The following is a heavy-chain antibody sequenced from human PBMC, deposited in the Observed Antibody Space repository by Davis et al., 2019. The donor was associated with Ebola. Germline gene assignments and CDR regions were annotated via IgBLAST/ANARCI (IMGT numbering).Heavy chain of an antibody. CDR2: ISYDGSNK. CDR3: ARERDIVLMVYAKNYYYYGMDV. J-gene: IGHJ6*02. CDR1: GFTFSSYA. Sequence: SCAASGFTFSSYAMHWVRQAPGKGLEWVAVISYDGSNKYYADSVKGRFTISRDNSKNTLYLQMNSLRAEDTAVYYCARERDIVLMVYAKNYYYYGMDVWGQGTTVTVSS. D-gene: IGHD2-8*01. V-gene: IGHV3-30-3*01.